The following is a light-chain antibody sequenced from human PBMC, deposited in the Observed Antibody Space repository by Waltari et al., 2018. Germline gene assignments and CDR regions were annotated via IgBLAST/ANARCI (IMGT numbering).Light chain of an antibody. CDR3: CSYAGSSTWV. CDR2: EGS. CDR1: SSDVGSYNL. J-gene: IGLJ3*02. V-gene: IGLV2-23*01. Sequence: QSALTQPASVSGSPGQSITISCTGSSSDVGSYNLVSWYQEHPGKAPKVMVYEGSKRSSGVSNRFSGSKSGNTASLTISGLQAEDEADYYCCSYAGSSTWVFGGGTKLTVL.